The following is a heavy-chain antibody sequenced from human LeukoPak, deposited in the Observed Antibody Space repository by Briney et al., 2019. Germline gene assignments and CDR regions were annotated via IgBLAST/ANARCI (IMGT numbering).Heavy chain of an antibody. CDR2: FDPQDNKT. Sequence: ASVKVSCKVSGYRVSEISMHWVRQAPGKGLEWLGGFDPQDNKTIYAQKFQGRVTMTEDISADTAYIQLNNLRTEDTAMYFCSTLSSVYWFDSWGQGALVIVSS. V-gene: IGHV1-24*01. J-gene: IGHJ5*01. CDR1: GYRVSEIS. D-gene: IGHD6-6*01. CDR3: STLSSVYWFDS.